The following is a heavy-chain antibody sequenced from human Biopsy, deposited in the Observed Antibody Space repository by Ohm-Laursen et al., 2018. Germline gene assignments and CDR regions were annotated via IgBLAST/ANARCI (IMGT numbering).Heavy chain of an antibody. Sequence: GTLSLTCTVSGGSIKSYYWNWIRQSPGKGLEWIGFIYYTGHTNYNPSLKSRATISVDTSKNQFSLKVISVTAADTAVYYCARLTGDPSYWGQGILVTGSS. V-gene: IGHV4-59*01. D-gene: IGHD7-27*01. CDR2: IYYTGHT. CDR1: GGSIKSYY. CDR3: ARLTGDPSY. J-gene: IGHJ4*02.